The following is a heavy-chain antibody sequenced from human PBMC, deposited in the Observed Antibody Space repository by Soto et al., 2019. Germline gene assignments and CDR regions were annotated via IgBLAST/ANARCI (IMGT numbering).Heavy chain of an antibody. CDR2: SDPEDGET. D-gene: IGHD1-26*01. J-gene: IGHJ6*02. Sequence: ASVKVSCKVSGYTLTELSMHWVRQAPGKGLEWMGGSDPEDGETIYAQKFQGRVTMTEDTSTDTAYMELSSLRSEDTAVYYCATVEVSGSYPLGYYGMDVWGQGTTVTVSS. V-gene: IGHV1-24*01. CDR3: ATVEVSGSYPLGYYGMDV. CDR1: GYTLTELS.